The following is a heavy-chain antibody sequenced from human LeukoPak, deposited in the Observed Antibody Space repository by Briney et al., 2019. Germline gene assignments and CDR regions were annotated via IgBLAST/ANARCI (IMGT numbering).Heavy chain of an antibody. J-gene: IGHJ5*02. CDR1: GFTFSSYG. D-gene: IGHD3-10*01. V-gene: IGHV3-23*01. CDR3: ARDSDYYGSGSYYRGQSWFDP. CDR2: ISGSGGRT. Sequence: PGGSLRLSCAASGFTFSSYGMSWVRQAPGKGLDWVSAISGSGGRTNYADSVAGRFTISRDNSKNTLYLQMNNLRAEDTAVYYCARDSDYYGSGSYYRGQSWFDPWGQGTLVTVSS.